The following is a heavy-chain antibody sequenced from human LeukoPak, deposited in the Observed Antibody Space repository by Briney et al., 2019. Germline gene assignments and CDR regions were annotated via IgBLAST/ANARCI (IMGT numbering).Heavy chain of an antibody. CDR3: ASRDDYGDSPGY. Sequence: SETLSLTCAVSGGSISSSNWWSWVRQPPGKGLEWIGEIYHSGSTNYNPSLKNRVTISVDKSKNQFSLKLSSVTAADTAVYYCASRDDYGDSPGYWGQGTLVTVSS. D-gene: IGHD4-17*01. CDR1: GGSISSSNW. J-gene: IGHJ4*02. CDR2: IYHSGST. V-gene: IGHV4-4*02.